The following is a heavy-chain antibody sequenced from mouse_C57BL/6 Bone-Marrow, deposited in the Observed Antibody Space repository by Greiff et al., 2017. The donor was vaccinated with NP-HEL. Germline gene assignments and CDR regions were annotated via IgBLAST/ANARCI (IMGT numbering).Heavy chain of an antibody. J-gene: IGHJ4*01. D-gene: IGHD2-3*01. CDR1: GYSFTDYN. Sequence: LVESGPELVKPGASVKISCKASGYSFTDYNMNWVKQSNGKSLEWIGVINPNYGTTSYNQKFKGKATLTVDQSSSTAYMQLNSLTSEDSAVYYCALIYDGYYEDAMDYWGQGTSVTVSS. V-gene: IGHV1-39*01. CDR3: ALIYDGYYEDAMDY. CDR2: INPNYGTT.